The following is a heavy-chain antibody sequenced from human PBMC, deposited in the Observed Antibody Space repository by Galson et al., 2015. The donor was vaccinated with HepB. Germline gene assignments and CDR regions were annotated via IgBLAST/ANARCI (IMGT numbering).Heavy chain of an antibody. CDR2: INNDGSSR. V-gene: IGHV3-74*01. CDR3: TRDPVVPADMDY. CDR1: GFTFSDYW. Sequence: SLRLSCAASGFTFSDYWMHWVRQAPGKGLVWVSRINNDGSSRSYADSVKGRFTISRDNAENMLYLQMNSLRVEDTAVYYCTRDPVVPADMDYWGPGILVTVSS. J-gene: IGHJ4*02. D-gene: IGHD2-2*01.